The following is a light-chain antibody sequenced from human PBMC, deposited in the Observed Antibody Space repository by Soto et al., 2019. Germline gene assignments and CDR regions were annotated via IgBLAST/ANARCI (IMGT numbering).Light chain of an antibody. V-gene: IGKV3-11*01. CDR3: QQRRNWPRT. CDR2: DAF. Sequence: EIVLTQSPSTLSLSPGERATLSCRASQSVSTYLAWYQQNPGQAPRLLIYDAFNRATGIPARFSGSGSGTDFTITISSLEPEDFAVYYCQQRRNWPRTFGQGTKVDIK. CDR1: QSVSTY. J-gene: IGKJ1*01.